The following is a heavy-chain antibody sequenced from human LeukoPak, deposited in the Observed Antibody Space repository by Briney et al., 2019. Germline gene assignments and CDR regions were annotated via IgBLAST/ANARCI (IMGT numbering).Heavy chain of an antibody. CDR1: GGTFSSYA. CDR2: IIPIFGTA. J-gene: IGHJ4*02. V-gene: IGHV1-69*05. CDR3: ASRWIGGYNGFDY. D-gene: IGHD5-24*01. Sequence: SVKVSCKASGGTFSSYAISWVRQAPGQGLEWMGRIIPIFGTANYAQKFQGRVTITTDESTSTAYMELSSLRSEDTAVYYCASRWIGGYNGFDYWGQGTLVTVSS.